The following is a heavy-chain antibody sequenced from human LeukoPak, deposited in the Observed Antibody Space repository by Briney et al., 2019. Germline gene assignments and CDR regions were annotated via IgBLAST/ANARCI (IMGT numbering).Heavy chain of an antibody. J-gene: IGHJ4*02. CDR1: GFTFSDFY. CDR3: TRHPAEGDY. D-gene: IGHD2-15*01. V-gene: IGHV3-11*03. CDR2: ISGSSSNT. Sequence: GGSRRLSCAAAGFTFSDFYMSWIRQAPGKGREWVSYISGSSSNTNYADSGKGRFTISRDNAKKTLYLQMNSLRPEDTAVYYCTRHPAEGDYWGQGTLVTVSS.